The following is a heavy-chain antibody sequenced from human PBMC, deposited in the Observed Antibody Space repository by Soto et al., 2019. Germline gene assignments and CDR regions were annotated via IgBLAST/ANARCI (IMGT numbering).Heavy chain of an antibody. CDR2: FDPEDGET. CDR1: GYTLTELS. V-gene: IGHV1-24*01. J-gene: IGHJ6*02. Sequence: ASVKVPCKVSGYTLTELSMHWVRQAPGKGLEWMGGFDPEDGETIYAQKFQGRVTMTEDTSTDTAYMELSSLRSEDTAVYYCATTVLRYFDWIRYGMDVWGQGTTVTVSS. D-gene: IGHD3-9*01. CDR3: ATTVLRYFDWIRYGMDV.